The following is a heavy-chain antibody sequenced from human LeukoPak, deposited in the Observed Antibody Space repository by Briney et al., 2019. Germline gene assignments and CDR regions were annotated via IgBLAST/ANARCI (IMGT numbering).Heavy chain of an antibody. J-gene: IGHJ4*02. D-gene: IGHD3-22*01. Sequence: GGSLRLSCVGSGFTFSDHQMNWVRQAPGKGLEWVAKIKQDGGEKHYVDSVKGRFTVSRDNAKNSLFLQMSSLRAEDTAIYYCAKENYYYDSSGPSHFDYWGQGTLVTVSS. CDR1: GFTFSDHQ. CDR3: AKENYYYDSSGPSHFDY. CDR2: IKQDGGEK. V-gene: IGHV3-7*05.